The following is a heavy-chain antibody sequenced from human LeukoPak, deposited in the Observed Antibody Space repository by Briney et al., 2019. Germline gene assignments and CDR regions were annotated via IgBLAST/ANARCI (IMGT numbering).Heavy chain of an antibody. D-gene: IGHD2-15*01. J-gene: IGHJ5*02. V-gene: IGHV4-38-2*02. CDR1: GYSISSGYY. Sequence: SETLSLTCTVSGYSISSGYYWAWIRLPPGKGLEWIGSIYHSGRTYYNPSLKSRVTISVDTSKNQCSLKLSSVTAADTAVYYCARDLKTLGYCSGGSCHIVNWFDPWGQGTLVTVSS. CDR3: ARDLKTLGYCSGGSCHIVNWFDP. CDR2: IYHSGRT.